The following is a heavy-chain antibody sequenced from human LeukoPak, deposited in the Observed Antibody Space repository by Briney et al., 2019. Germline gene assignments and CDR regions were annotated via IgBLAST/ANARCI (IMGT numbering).Heavy chain of an antibody. D-gene: IGHD6-13*01. Sequence: RASVKVSCKASGYTFTVYYVHWVRQAPGQGPEWMGWINPNSGGTNSAQKFQGRVTMTRDTSITTAYMELSRLRCDDTAVYYCARDQGQLANYYYYGMDVWGQGTTVTVSS. V-gene: IGHV1-2*02. CDR1: GYTFTVYY. CDR3: ARDQGQLANYYYYGMDV. CDR2: INPNSGGT. J-gene: IGHJ6*02.